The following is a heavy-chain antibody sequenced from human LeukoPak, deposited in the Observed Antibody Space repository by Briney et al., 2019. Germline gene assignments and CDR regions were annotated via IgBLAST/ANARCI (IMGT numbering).Heavy chain of an antibody. CDR1: GFTLRNYA. D-gene: IGHD3-10*01. Sequence: GGSLRLSCAASGFTLRNYAMSWVRQAPGKGLEWVSSIGAGDKYTYYGDSVKGRFTISRDNAKNSLYLQMNSLRAEDTAVYYCARNYGSGSYLVWDYWGQGTLVTVSS. V-gene: IGHV3-21*04. CDR3: ARNYGSGSYLVWDY. CDR2: IGAGDKYT. J-gene: IGHJ4*02.